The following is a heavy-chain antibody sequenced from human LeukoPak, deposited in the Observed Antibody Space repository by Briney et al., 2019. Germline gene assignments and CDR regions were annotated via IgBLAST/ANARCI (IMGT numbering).Heavy chain of an antibody. CDR2: IYPGDSEA. J-gene: IGHJ4*02. D-gene: IGHD5/OR15-5a*01. CDR3: ARGRRYSVYDIDY. Sequence: GESLKISCQGSKYKFANFWIGWVRQTPGKGLEWMGIIYPGDSEARYSPSFQGQVTISADKSISTAYLQWSSLKASDTAMYYCARGRRYSVYDIDYWGQGTLVTVSS. CDR1: KYKFANFW. V-gene: IGHV5-51*01.